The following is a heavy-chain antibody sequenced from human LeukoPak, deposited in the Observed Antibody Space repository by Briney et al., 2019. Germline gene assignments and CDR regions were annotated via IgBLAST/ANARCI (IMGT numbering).Heavy chain of an antibody. V-gene: IGHV4-34*01. CDR1: GGSFSGYY. J-gene: IGHJ5*02. CDR3: ARLAAWWFDP. Sequence: SETLSLTCAVYGGSFSGYYWSWIRQPPGKGLEWIGEINHSGSTNYNPSLTSRVTISVDTSKNQFSLKLSSVTAADTAVYYCARLAAWWFDPWGQGTLVTVSS. CDR2: INHSGST. D-gene: IGHD6-25*01.